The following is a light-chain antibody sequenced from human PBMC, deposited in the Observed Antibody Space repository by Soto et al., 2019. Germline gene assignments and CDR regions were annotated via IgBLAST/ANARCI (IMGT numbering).Light chain of an antibody. CDR2: DVS. CDR3: SSYTSSSTLV. J-gene: IGLJ2*01. V-gene: IGLV2-14*03. CDR1: SSDVGGYNY. Sequence: QSALTQPASVSGSPGQSIAISCTGTSSDVGGYNYVSWYQQHPGKAPKLIIYDVSSRPSGVSDRFSGSKSVLTASLTISGLQAEDEADYYCSSYTSSSTLVFGGGTKVTVL.